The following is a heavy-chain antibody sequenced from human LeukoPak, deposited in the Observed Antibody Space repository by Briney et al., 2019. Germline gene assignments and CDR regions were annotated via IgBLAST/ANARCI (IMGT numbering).Heavy chain of an antibody. CDR2: IYYSGST. Sequence: SETLSLTCTVSGGSISSYYWSWIRQPPGKGLEWIGYIYYSGSTNYNPSLKSRVTISVDTSKNQFSLKLSSVTAADTAVYYCARGSPYHSSIVGPPVWGQGTLVTVSS. D-gene: IGHD2-15*01. CDR1: GGSISSYY. J-gene: IGHJ4*02. V-gene: IGHV4-59*01. CDR3: ARGSPYHSSIVGPPV.